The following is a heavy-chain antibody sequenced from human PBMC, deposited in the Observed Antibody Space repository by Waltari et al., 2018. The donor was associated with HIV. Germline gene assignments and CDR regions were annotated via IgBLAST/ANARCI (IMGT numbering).Heavy chain of an antibody. CDR3: AKDFTIFGVVTPFDY. V-gene: IGHV3-30*18. CDR2: ISYDGSNK. J-gene: IGHJ4*02. D-gene: IGHD3-3*01. Sequence: QVQLVESGGGVVQPGRSLRLSCAASGFTFSSYGMHWVRQAPGKGLEWVAVISYDGSNKYYADSVKGRFTISRDNSKNTLYLQMNSLRAEDTAVYYCAKDFTIFGVVTPFDYWGQGTLVTVSS. CDR1: GFTFSSYG.